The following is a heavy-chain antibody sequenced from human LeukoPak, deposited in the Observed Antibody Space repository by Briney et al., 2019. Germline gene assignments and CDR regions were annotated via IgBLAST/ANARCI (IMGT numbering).Heavy chain of an antibody. CDR3: ARVASRDGYNLVSAFDI. CDR2: INPSGGST. J-gene: IGHJ3*02. V-gene: IGHV1-46*01. D-gene: IGHD5-24*01. Sequence: GASVKVSCKASGYTFTSYYMHWVRQAPGQGLEWMGIINPSGGSTSYAQKFQGRVTMTRDMSTSTVYMELSSLRSEDTAVYYCARVASRDGYNLVSAFDIWGQGTMVTVSS. CDR1: GYTFTSYY.